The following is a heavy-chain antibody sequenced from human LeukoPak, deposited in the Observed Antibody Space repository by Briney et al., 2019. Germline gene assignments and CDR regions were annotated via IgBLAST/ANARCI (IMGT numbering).Heavy chain of an antibody. J-gene: IGHJ3*02. CDR2: INHSGST. Sequence: SETLSLTCAVYGGSFSGYYWSWIRQPPGKGLEWIGEINHSGSTNYNPSLKSRVTISVDTSKNQFSLKLSSVTAADTAVYYCARGASSWPIWGQGTMVTVS. CDR1: GGSFSGYY. V-gene: IGHV4-34*01. D-gene: IGHD6-13*01. CDR3: ARGASSWPI.